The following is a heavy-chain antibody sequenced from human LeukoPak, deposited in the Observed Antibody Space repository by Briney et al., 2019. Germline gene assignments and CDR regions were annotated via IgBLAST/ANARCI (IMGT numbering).Heavy chain of an antibody. D-gene: IGHD3-10*01. Sequence: PSETLSLTCSVSGGSISSYHWSWIRQPPGKGLEWIGYIYYSGSTNYNPSLKSRVTISVDTSKNQFSLKLSSVTAADTAVYYCARSYYYGSGTYYDYWGQGTLVTVSS. J-gene: IGHJ4*02. CDR1: GGSISSYH. CDR3: ARSYYYGSGTYYDY. CDR2: IYYSGST. V-gene: IGHV4-59*01.